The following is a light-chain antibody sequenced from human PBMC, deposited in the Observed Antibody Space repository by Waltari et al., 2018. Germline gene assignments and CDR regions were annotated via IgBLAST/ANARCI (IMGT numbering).Light chain of an antibody. CDR1: SSNIGSNY. Sequence: QSVLTQPPSASGTPGQRVTISCSGSSSNIGSNYVYWYQQLPRTAPKLLVYRNDQRPSGVPDRCSGSKSGTSASLAISGLRSEDEADYYCAAWDDSLSGPVFGGGTKLTVL. CDR3: AAWDDSLSGPV. J-gene: IGLJ3*02. CDR2: RND. V-gene: IGLV1-47*01.